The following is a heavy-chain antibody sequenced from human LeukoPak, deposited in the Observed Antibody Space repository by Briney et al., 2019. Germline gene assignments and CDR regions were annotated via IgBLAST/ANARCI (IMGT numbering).Heavy chain of an antibody. CDR1: GGSISSGDYY. CDR3: ARGHYGANLFDY. V-gene: IGHV4-30-4*01. J-gene: IGHJ4*02. Sequence: SQTLSLTCTVSGGSISSGDYYWSWIRQPPGKGLEWIGYIYYSGSTYYNPSLKSRVTISVDTSKNQFSLKLCSVTAADTAVYYCARGHYGANLFDYWGQGTLVTVSS. CDR2: IYYSGST. D-gene: IGHD4-17*01.